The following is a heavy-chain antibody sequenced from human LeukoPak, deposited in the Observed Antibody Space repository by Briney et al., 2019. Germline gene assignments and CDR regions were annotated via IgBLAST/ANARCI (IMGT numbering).Heavy chain of an antibody. Sequence: GGSLRLSCAASGFTFSHYSMNWVRQAPGEGLEWVSYISSVSSTIYYADSVKGRFTISRDNAKISLYLQMNSLRDEDTAVYYCARGNMAEQWLDGGSYYLDSWGQGTLVTVSS. J-gene: IGHJ4*02. V-gene: IGHV3-48*02. CDR3: ARGNMAEQWLDGGSYYLDS. CDR1: GFTFSHYS. D-gene: IGHD6-19*01. CDR2: ISSVSSTI.